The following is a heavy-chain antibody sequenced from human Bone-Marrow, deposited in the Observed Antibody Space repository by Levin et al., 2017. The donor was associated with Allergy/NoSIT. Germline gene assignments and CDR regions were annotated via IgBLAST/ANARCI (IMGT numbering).Heavy chain of an antibody. CDR3: ATDQSGRFDT. V-gene: IGHV3-30*03. CDR1: GFDFSHFG. J-gene: IGHJ5*02. CDR2: IPSDEVNK. Sequence: GGSLRLSCAASGFDFSHFGMQWVRQAPGKGLEGVAIIPSDEVNKYYADSVKGRFTISRDNSKNTLDMRMESLRSEDTAVYFCATDQSGRFDTWGQGTLVTVSS.